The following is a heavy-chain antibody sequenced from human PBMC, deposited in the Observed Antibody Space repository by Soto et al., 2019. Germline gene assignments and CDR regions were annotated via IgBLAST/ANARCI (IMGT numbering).Heavy chain of an antibody. CDR3: ARGGDVPQRSKNFPARPRDGGPLS. CDR2: INPDGGDT. V-gene: IGHV1-46*01. J-gene: IGHJ5*02. CDR1: GYIFTNSY. Sequence: QVQLVQSEAEVQRPGASVRLSCKASGYIFTNSYMHWVRRAPGQGLEWMGIINPDGGDTRSAQKFQGRVTMTRDTSTSTVYMELTNLGAEDTSFYYCARGGDVPQRSKNFPARPRDGGPLSWGQGTLVTVSS. D-gene: IGHD6-6*01.